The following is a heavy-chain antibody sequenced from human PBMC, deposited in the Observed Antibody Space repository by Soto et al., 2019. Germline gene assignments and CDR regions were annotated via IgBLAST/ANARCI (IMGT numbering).Heavy chain of an antibody. D-gene: IGHD1-26*01. CDR2: STHTGNT. CDR1: GYSFTSYG. V-gene: IGHV1-18*01. Sequence: ASVKVSCKASGYSFTSYGISWVRQAPGQGLEWMGFSTHTGNTIYAQKFQGRVALTTDSSTSTAHMEVRGLRSDDTAVYYCARSGEHPLDFWGQGTPVTVSS. CDR3: ARSGEHPLDF. J-gene: IGHJ4*02.